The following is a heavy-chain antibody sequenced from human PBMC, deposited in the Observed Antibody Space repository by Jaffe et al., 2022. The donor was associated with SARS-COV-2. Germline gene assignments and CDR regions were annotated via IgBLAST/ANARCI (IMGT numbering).Heavy chain of an antibody. CDR3: ARDKKSRSRRGLGVIRYNSYGMDV. Sequence: QVHLQESGPGLVKPSETLSLTCSVSGDSINNYYWSWIRQSPGRGLEWIGYVYNSGSTNYNPSLRSRVTISADTSKNQFSLKLASVTAADTAVYYCARDKKSRSRRGLGVIRYNSYGMDVWGQGTTVTVSS. D-gene: IGHD3-3*01. CDR1: GDSINNYY. V-gene: IGHV4-59*01. CDR2: VYNSGST. J-gene: IGHJ6*02.